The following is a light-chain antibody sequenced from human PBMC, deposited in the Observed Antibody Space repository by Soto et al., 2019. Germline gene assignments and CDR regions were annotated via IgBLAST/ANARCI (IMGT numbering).Light chain of an antibody. CDR2: KAS. CDR3: QQYSSWPFT. Sequence: DIQMTQSPSTLSASVGDRVTITCRASQTIDSWLAWYQQRPGKPPNLLIYKASTLASGVPSRFSGSGSGTEFTLTISSLQSEDSAIYYCQQYSSWPFTFGPGTKVAIE. J-gene: IGKJ3*01. CDR1: QTIDSW. V-gene: IGKV1-5*03.